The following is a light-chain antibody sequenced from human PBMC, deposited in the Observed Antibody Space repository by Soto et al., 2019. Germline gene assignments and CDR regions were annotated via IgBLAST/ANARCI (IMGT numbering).Light chain of an antibody. V-gene: IGKV1-39*01. CDR1: RTINRS. J-gene: IGKJ2*01. Sequence: IQMTQSPSSPSASVGDRVTITCRASRTINRSLNWYQQKPGKAPEVLIYGAFTLQSGVPSRFSCRGSGTDVTLTISSLQPEDFATDYCQQSYSITRTFGQGTKLEIK. CDR3: QQSYSITRT. CDR2: GAF.